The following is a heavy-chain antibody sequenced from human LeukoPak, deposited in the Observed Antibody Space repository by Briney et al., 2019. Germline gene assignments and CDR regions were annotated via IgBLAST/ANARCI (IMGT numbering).Heavy chain of an antibody. CDR3: ARDSAGPPAYAFDI. D-gene: IGHD2-2*01. CDR1: GYSISSGYY. CDR2: IYHSGST. J-gene: IGHJ3*02. V-gene: IGHV4-38-2*02. Sequence: SETLSLTCTVSGYSISSGYYWGWIRQPPGKGLEWIGSIYHSGSTYYNPSLKSRVTISVDTSKNQFSLKLSSVTAADTAVYHCARDSAGPPAYAFDIWGQGTMVTVSS.